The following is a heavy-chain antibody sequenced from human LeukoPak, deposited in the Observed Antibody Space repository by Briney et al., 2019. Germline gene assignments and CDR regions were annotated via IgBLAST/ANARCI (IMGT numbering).Heavy chain of an antibody. CDR1: GFTFSSYE. CDR2: ISSSGSTI. CDR3: ARDEAAAPGQRGDWFDP. Sequence: GGSLRLSCAASGFTFSSYEMNWVRQAPGKGLEWVSYISSSGSTIYYADSVKGRFTISRDNAKNSLYLQMNSLSPEDTAVYYCARDEAAAPGQRGDWFDPWGQGTQVTVSS. V-gene: IGHV3-48*03. J-gene: IGHJ5*02. D-gene: IGHD6-13*01.